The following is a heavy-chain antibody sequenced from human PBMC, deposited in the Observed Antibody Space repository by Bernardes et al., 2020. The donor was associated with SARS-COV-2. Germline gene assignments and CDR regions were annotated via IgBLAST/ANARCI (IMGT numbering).Heavy chain of an antibody. Sequence: ASVKVSCKASGYTLSDYYMHWVRQAPGQGLEWMGWINPHSGGTNYAQKFQGRVTVTRDTSTSTAYMELSRLTSDDTAVYYCARDLDRLYSGSRTDAFDIWGQGTMVTVSS. D-gene: IGHD1-26*01. V-gene: IGHV1-2*02. CDR1: GYTLSDYY. CDR2: INPHSGGT. CDR3: ARDLDRLYSGSRTDAFDI. J-gene: IGHJ3*02.